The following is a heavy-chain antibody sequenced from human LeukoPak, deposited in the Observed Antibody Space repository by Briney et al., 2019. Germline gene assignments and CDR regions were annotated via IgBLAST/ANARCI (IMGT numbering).Heavy chain of an antibody. CDR3: ARDWFHAIDY. CDR2: ITGSDSTA. J-gene: IGHJ4*02. D-gene: IGHD2/OR15-2a*01. CDR1: GFSLNNYG. Sequence: GGSLRLSCAASGFSLNNYGMNWVRQAPGKGLEWVSGITGSDSTAYYAGSVKGRFTISRDDAKNTLYLQMNSLRAEDTAVYYCARDWFHAIDYWGQGTLVTASS. V-gene: IGHV3-21*01.